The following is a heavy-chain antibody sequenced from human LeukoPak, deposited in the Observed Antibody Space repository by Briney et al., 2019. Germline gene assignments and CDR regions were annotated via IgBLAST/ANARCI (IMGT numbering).Heavy chain of an antibody. CDR2: IYPGNSDT. CDR3: ATLRRTSTRYDFWSGYLGFDY. Sequence: PGESLKISCKGSGYSFTNYWIGWVRQMPGKGLEWMGIIYPGNSDTRYSPSFQGQVTISTDKSISTAYLQRSSLKASDTAIYYCATLRRTSTRYDFWSGYLGFDYWGQGTLVTVSS. D-gene: IGHD3-3*01. V-gene: IGHV5-51*01. J-gene: IGHJ4*02. CDR1: GYSFTNYW.